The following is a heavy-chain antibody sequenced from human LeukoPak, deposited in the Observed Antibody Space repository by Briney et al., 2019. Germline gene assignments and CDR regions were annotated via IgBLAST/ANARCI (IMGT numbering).Heavy chain of an antibody. CDR2: IKQDGSEK. D-gene: IGHD6-13*01. V-gene: IGHV3-7*01. CDR3: ARALTPGYSSSWGI. J-gene: IGHJ3*02. Sequence: GGSLRLSCAASGFTFSSYWMSWVRQAPGKGLEWVANIKQDGSEKYYVDSVKGRFTISRDNAKNSLYLQMNSLRAEDTAVYYCARALTPGYSSSWGIWGQGTMVTVSS. CDR1: GFTFSSYW.